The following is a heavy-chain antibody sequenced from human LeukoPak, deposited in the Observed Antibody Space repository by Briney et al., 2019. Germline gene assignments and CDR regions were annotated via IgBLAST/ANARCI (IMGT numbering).Heavy chain of an antibody. CDR1: GGTFRSYA. Sequence: SVKVSCKASGGTFRSYAISWVRQAPGQGLEWMGRIIPIFGTANYAQKFQGRVTITTDESTSTAYMELSSLRSEDTAVYYCLIVVTAVYYFDYWGQGTLVTVSS. J-gene: IGHJ4*02. V-gene: IGHV1-69*05. CDR2: IIPIFGTA. CDR3: LIVVTAVYYFDY. D-gene: IGHD2-21*02.